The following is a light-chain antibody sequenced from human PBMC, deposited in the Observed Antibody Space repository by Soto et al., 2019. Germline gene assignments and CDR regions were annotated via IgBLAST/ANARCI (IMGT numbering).Light chain of an antibody. Sequence: IQLTQSPSSLSASVGDRVTITCRASQGLSSYLAWYQQKPGKAHKXLIYAASTLQSGVPSRFSGSGSETDFTLTISSLQAEDFATYYCQQVNSYPLTFGGGTKVDIK. J-gene: IGKJ4*01. CDR1: QGLSSY. CDR3: QQVNSYPLT. V-gene: IGKV1-9*01. CDR2: AAS.